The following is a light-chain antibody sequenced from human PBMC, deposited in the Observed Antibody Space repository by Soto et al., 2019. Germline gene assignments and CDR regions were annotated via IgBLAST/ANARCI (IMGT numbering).Light chain of an antibody. CDR3: QHRSNWPS. CDR2: DAS. Sequence: VLTQSPSTLSLSPGERATLSCRASQSVGSYLAWYQQKPGQAPRLLIYDASNRATGIPARFSGSGSGTDFTLTISSLEPEDFAVYYCQHRSNWPSFGGGTKVDI. CDR1: QSVGSY. V-gene: IGKV3-11*01. J-gene: IGKJ4*01.